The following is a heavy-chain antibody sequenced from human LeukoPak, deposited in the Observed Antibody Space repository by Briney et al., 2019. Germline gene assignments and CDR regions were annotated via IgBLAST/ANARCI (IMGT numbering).Heavy chain of an antibody. CDR3: ARDKLLEYGNWFEP. CDR2: ISYDGSNT. V-gene: IGHV3-30-3*01. Sequence: GGSLRLSCEASGFTFRSYAMHWVRQAPGKGLEWVAVISYDGSNTYYKDALKGRFTISRDNSKNTLYLQMNSLRAEDTAVYYCARDKLLEYGNWFEPWGQGTLVSVSS. J-gene: IGHJ5*02. CDR1: GFTFRSYA. D-gene: IGHD3-10*01.